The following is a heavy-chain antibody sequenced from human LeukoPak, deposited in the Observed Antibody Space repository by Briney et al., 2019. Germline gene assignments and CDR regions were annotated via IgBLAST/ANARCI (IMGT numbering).Heavy chain of an antibody. J-gene: IGHJ3*02. CDR2: ISSNGGST. D-gene: IGHD6-19*01. V-gene: IGHV3-64D*09. Sequence: GGSLRLSCSASGFTFNSYAMHWVRQAPGKGLEYVSAISSNGGSTYYADSVKGRFTISRDNPKNTLYLQMSSLRAEDTAVYYCVKVAVAGTFNDVFDIWGQGTMVTVSS. CDR1: GFTFNSYA. CDR3: VKVAVAGTFNDVFDI.